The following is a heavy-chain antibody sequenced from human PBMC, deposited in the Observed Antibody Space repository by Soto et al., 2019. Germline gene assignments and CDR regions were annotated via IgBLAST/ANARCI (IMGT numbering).Heavy chain of an antibody. J-gene: IGHJ5*02. CDR1: GFTFSSYA. D-gene: IGHD3-22*01. CDR2: ISGSGGST. V-gene: IGHV3-23*01. CDR3: AKAPMIVVSDWFDP. Sequence: GESLKISCAASGFTFSSYAMSWVRQAPGKGLEWVSAISGSGGSTYYADSVKGRFTISRDNSKNTLYLQMNSLRAEDTAVYYCAKAPMIVVSDWFDPWGQGTLVTVSS.